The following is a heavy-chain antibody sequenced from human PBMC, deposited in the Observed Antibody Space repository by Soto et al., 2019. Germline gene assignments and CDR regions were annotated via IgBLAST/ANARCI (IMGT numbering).Heavy chain of an antibody. V-gene: IGHV3-33*01. CDR3: ARDQYYDSNGYWSLDY. CDR1: GFTFSTYG. J-gene: IGHJ4*02. Sequence: HPGGSLRLSCAASGFTFSTYGMHWVRQAPGKGLEWVAIIWYDGSNKYYADSVKGRFTISRDNSKNTLYLQMNSLRAEDTAVYYCARDQYYDSNGYWSLDYWGQGTLVTVSS. CDR2: IWYDGSNK. D-gene: IGHD3-22*01.